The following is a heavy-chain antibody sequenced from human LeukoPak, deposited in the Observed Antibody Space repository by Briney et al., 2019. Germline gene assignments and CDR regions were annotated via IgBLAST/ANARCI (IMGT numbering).Heavy chain of an antibody. CDR2: IYYTGTT. J-gene: IGHJ4*02. V-gene: IGHV4-59*01. Sequence: PSETLSPTCTVSGASISNYYWSWFRQPPGKGLEWLAYIYYTGTTNYNPSVKSRLTISVDTSKNQLSLTLNSVTAADTAVYYCARHYSSGTYPLDSWGQGTLVTVSS. D-gene: IGHD3-10*01. CDR1: GASISNYY. CDR3: ARHYSSGTYPLDS.